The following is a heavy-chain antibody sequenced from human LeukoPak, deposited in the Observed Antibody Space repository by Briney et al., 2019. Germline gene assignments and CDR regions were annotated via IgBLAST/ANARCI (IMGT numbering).Heavy chain of an antibody. CDR3: ARELEGSGFDP. J-gene: IGHJ5*02. CDR2: IKQDGSEK. D-gene: IGHD6-19*01. Sequence: TGGSLRLSCAASGFIFSTYLMRWVRQAPGKGLEWVASIKQDGSEKYYVDSVKGRFTISRDNAKNSLYLQMNSLRAEDTAVYYCARELEGSGFDPWGQGTLVTVSS. CDR1: GFIFSTYL. V-gene: IGHV3-7*01.